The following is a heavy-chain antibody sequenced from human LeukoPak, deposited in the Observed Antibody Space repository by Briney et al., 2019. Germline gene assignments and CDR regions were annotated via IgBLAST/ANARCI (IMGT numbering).Heavy chain of an antibody. CDR2: ISAYNGNT. V-gene: IGHV1-18*01. CDR3: ARAFSTTSYNWFDP. D-gene: IGHD2-2*01. Sequence: ASVKVSCKASGYTFTSYGISWVRQAPGQGLEWMGWISAYNGNTNYAQKLQGRVTMTTDTSTSTAYMELRSLRSDDPAVYYCARAFSTTSYNWFDPWGQGTLVTVSS. CDR1: GYTFTSYG. J-gene: IGHJ5*02.